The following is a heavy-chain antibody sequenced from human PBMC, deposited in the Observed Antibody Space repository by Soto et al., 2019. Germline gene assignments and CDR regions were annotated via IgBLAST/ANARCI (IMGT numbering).Heavy chain of an antibody. CDR3: ANFTSYVCSGYYPIGALYI. D-gene: IGHD3-22*01. V-gene: IGHV3-23*01. CDR1: GFIFTTCA. J-gene: IGHJ3*02. Sequence: PGGSLRLSCAASGFIFTTCAMSWVRHAPGKGLEWVSAISGSGGSTYYADSVQGRFTISRDNSKDTLYLQMSTLRAEDTAVYYWANFTSYVCSGYYPIGALYIWGQGTMVTVS. CDR2: ISGSGGST.